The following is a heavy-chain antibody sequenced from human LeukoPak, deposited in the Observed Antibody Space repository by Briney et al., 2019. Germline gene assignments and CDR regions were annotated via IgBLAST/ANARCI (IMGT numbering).Heavy chain of an antibody. Sequence: GGSLRLSCPASGFTFSSYAMHWVRQAPGKGLEYVSGISSMGGSTYYANSVKGRFTISRDNSKNTLYLQMGSLRAEDMALYYCARSRGISASPNWFDPWGQGTLVTVSS. D-gene: IGHD6-13*01. CDR1: GFTFSSYA. CDR3: ARSRGISASPNWFDP. J-gene: IGHJ5*02. CDR2: ISSMGGST. V-gene: IGHV3-64*01.